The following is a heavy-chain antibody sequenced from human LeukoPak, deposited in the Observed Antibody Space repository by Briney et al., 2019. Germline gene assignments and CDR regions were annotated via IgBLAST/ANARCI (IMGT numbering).Heavy chain of an antibody. D-gene: IGHD3-10*01. V-gene: IGHV1-18*01. CDR2: ISGYNGNT. CDR1: GYTCTTYG. Sequence: ASVKVSGKASGYTCTTYGISWVRQAPGQGLEWMGWISGYNGNTNYAQKFQGRVTMTTDTSTTTAYMELRSLRSDDTAVYYCARLLLGSESRGFEYWGQGTLVTVSS. CDR3: ARLLLGSESRGFEY. J-gene: IGHJ4*02.